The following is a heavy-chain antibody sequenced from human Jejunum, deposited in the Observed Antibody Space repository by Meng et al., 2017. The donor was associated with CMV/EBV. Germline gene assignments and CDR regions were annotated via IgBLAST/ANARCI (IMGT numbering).Heavy chain of an antibody. V-gene: IGHV3-21*01. CDR3: TRTPAPVTGAFDF. Sequence: SGFTFSTSGMNWVRQAPGKGLEWVSGMNKDGTYIVYADSVKGRFIVSRDNARDSLYLQMSSLRVEDTALYYCTRTPAPVTGAFDFWGQGTRGTVSS. J-gene: IGHJ3*01. D-gene: IGHD4-17*01. CDR1: GFTFSTSG. CDR2: MNKDGTYI.